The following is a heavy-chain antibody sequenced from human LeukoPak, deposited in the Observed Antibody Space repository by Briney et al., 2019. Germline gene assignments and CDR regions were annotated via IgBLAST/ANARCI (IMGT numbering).Heavy chain of an antibody. CDR1: GFTFSSYA. J-gene: IGHJ4*02. Sequence: GGSLRLSCAASGFTFSSYAVSWVRQAPGKGLEWVAVIWYDGSNKYYADSVKGRFTISRDNSKNTLYLQMNSLRAEDTAVYYCAREGITGTDFTFDYWGQGTLVTVSS. D-gene: IGHD1-7*01. CDR3: AREGITGTDFTFDY. V-gene: IGHV3-33*08. CDR2: IWYDGSNK.